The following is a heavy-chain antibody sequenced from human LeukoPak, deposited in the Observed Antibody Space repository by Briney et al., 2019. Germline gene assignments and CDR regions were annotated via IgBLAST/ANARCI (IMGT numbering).Heavy chain of an antibody. Sequence: GGSLRLSCAVSGFIFSSYSMNWVRQAPGKGLEWVSSISSSSSYIYYADSVKGRFTISRDNAKNSLYLQMNSLRAEDTAVYYCARYSNYEGGMDYWGQGTLVTVSS. J-gene: IGHJ4*02. V-gene: IGHV3-21*01. CDR2: ISSSSSYI. CDR1: GFIFSSYS. CDR3: ARYSNYEGGMDY. D-gene: IGHD4-11*01.